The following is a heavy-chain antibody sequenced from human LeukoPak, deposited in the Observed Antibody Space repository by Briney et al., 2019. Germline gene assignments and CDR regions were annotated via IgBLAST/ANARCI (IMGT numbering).Heavy chain of an antibody. CDR2: ISGSGDSA. CDR3: ASQTRMQLWGYFDL. Sequence: GGSLRLSCAASGFAFYNYAMSWVRQAPGKGLEWVSGISGSGDSAYYTDSVEGRFTISRDNSKNTLYLQMSNLTAEDTAVYHCASQTRMQLWGYFDLWGQGALVIVSS. CDR1: GFAFYNYA. J-gene: IGHJ4*02. V-gene: IGHV3-23*01. D-gene: IGHD5-18*01.